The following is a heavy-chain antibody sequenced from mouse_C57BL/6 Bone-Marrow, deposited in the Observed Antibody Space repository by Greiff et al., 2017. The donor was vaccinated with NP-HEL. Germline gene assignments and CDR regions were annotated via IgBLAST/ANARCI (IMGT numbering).Heavy chain of an antibody. D-gene: IGHD1-1*01. Sequence: VQLQQSGAELVRPGASVKLSCTASGFNIKDDYMHWVKQRPEQGLEWIGWIDPENGDTEYASKFQGKATITADTSSNTAYLQISSLTSEDTAVYYCTSTVVDYWGQGTTLTVSS. V-gene: IGHV14-4*01. CDR3: TSTVVDY. CDR1: GFNIKDDY. J-gene: IGHJ2*01. CDR2: IDPENGDT.